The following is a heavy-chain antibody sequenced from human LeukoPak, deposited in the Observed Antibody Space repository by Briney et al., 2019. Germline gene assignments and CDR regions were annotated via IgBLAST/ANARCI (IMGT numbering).Heavy chain of an antibody. J-gene: IGHJ6*03. CDR2: IYYSGST. V-gene: IGHV4-59*01. D-gene: IGHD6-13*01. CDR1: GGPISSYY. Sequence: SETLSLTCTVSGGPISSYYWSWIRQPPGKGLEWIGYIYYSGSTNYNPSLKSRVTISVDTSKNQFSLKLSSVTAADTAVYYCAGSSWHYYYYMDVWGKGTTVTVSS. CDR3: AGSSWHYYYYMDV.